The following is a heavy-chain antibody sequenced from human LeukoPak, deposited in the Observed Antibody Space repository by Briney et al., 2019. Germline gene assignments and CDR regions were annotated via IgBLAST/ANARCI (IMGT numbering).Heavy chain of an antibody. CDR3: ARDYGSVTDY. V-gene: IGHV1-69*05. D-gene: IGHD3-10*01. CDR1: GGTFSSYA. J-gene: IGHJ4*02. CDR2: IIPIFGTA. Sequence: SVKVCCKASGGTFSSYAISLVRQAPGQGLEWMGRIIPIFGTANYAQKFQGRVTITTDESTSTAYMELSSRRSEDTAVYYCARDYGSVTDYWGQGTLVTVSS.